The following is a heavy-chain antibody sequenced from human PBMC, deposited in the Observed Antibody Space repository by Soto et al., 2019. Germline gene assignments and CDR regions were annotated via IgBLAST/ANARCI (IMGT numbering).Heavy chain of an antibody. Sequence: QVQLVQSGAEVKKPGASVKVSCKASGYTFTSYGISWVRQAPGQGLERMGWISAYNGNTNYAQKLQGRVIMTRDTSTSTAYMELRRLISDDTAVYYCARDHGSGKNLGRWEDYWGQGTLVTVSS. CDR3: ARDHGSGKNLGRWEDY. CDR1: GYTFTSYG. V-gene: IGHV1-18*01. CDR2: ISAYNGNT. J-gene: IGHJ4*02. D-gene: IGHD3-10*01.